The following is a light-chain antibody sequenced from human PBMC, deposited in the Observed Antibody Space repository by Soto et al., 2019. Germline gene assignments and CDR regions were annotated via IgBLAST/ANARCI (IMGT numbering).Light chain of an antibody. CDR2: DAS. CDR1: QSVRTS. Sequence: EIVLTQSPGTLSLSPGERATLSCRASQSVRTSLAWYQQKPGQAPRLLIYDASTRATGIPARFSGSGSGTEFTLTISSLQSEDFAVYYCQQYNNWPPITFGQGTRLEIK. J-gene: IGKJ5*01. V-gene: IGKV3-15*01. CDR3: QQYNNWPPIT.